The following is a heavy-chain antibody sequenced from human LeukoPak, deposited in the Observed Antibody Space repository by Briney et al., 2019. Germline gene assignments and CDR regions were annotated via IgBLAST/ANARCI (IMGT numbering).Heavy chain of an antibody. CDR3: ARDEALLWFGELLGELFDP. V-gene: IGHV1-2*06. D-gene: IGHD3-10*01. Sequence: GASVKVSCKASGYTFTCYYMHWVRQAPGQGLEWMGRINPNSGGTNYAQKFQGRVTMTRDTSISTAYMELSRLRSDDTAVYYCARDEALLWFGELLGELFDPWGQGTLVTVSS. CDR2: INPNSGGT. J-gene: IGHJ5*02. CDR1: GYTFTCYY.